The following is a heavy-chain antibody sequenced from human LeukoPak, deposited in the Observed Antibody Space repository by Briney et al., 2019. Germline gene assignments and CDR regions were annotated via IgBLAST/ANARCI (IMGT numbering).Heavy chain of an antibody. Sequence: QPGGSLRLSCAASGFTFSSYGMHWVRQAPGKGLEWVAVIWYDGSNKYYADSVKGRFTISRDNSKNTLYLQMNRLRAEDTAVYYCARDSADYYGSGVLYWGQGNLLTMSS. D-gene: IGHD3-10*01. V-gene: IGHV3-33*01. J-gene: IGHJ4*02. CDR2: IWYDGSNK. CDR1: GFTFSSYG. CDR3: ARDSADYYGSGVLY.